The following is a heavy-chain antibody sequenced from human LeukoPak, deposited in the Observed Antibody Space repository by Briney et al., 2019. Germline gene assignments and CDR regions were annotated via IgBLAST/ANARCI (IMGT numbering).Heavy chain of an antibody. CDR2: ISGSDGST. CDR3: ANPVHMYTKFDY. J-gene: IGHJ4*02. Sequence: GGSLRLSCAASGFTFSSYAMSWVRQAPGKGLEWVSAISGSDGSTYYADSVKGRFTISRDNSKNTLYLQMNSLRAEDTAVYYCANPVHMYTKFDYWGQGTLVTVSS. D-gene: IGHD2-2*02. CDR1: GFTFSSYA. V-gene: IGHV3-23*01.